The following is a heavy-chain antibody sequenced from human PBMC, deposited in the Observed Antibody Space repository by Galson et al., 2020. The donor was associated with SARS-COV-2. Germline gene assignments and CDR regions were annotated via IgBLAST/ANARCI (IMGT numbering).Heavy chain of an antibody. V-gene: IGHV3-48*03. D-gene: IGHD6-19*01. CDR2: ISGTDNAI. CDR3: ARGRYSAGWNAVIHAERFHH. J-gene: IGHJ1*01. Sequence: GESLKISCVASGFTFSDYEMNWVRQAPGKGLEWISYISGTDNAIYYADSVRGRFTISRDNAKNSLFLQMNSLRAEDTAVYYCARGRYSAGWNAVIHAERFHHWGQGTLVTVSS. CDR1: GFTFSDYE.